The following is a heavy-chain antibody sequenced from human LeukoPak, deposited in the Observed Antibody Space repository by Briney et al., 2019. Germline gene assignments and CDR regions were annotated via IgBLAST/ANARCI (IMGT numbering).Heavy chain of an antibody. D-gene: IGHD1-26*01. Sequence: GGSLRLSCAASGFTFSTYWMSWVRQAPGKGLEWVANIKQDGSEKYYVDSVKGRFTISRDNAKNSLYLQMNSLRAEDTAVYYCARDSGSYAFDIWGQGTLVTVSS. CDR2: IKQDGSEK. CDR3: ARDSGSYAFDI. V-gene: IGHV3-7*04. J-gene: IGHJ4*02. CDR1: GFTFSTYW.